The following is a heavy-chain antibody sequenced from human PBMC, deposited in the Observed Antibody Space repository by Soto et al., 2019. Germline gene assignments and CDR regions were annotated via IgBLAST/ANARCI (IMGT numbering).Heavy chain of an antibody. CDR3: ARDPLQQRWFDP. Sequence: GASVKVSCKASGYTFTDYYIHWVRQAPGQGLQWMGWINPNSGGTNYAQRFQGRVTMTSDTSISTAYMELNSLRSDDTALYYCARDPLQQRWFDPWGQGTLVTVYS. CDR2: INPNSGGT. D-gene: IGHD6-13*01. V-gene: IGHV1-2*02. CDR1: GYTFTDYY. J-gene: IGHJ5*02.